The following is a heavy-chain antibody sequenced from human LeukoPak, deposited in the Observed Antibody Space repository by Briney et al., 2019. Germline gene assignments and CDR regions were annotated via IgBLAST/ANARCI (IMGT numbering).Heavy chain of an antibody. D-gene: IGHD3-10*01. J-gene: IGHJ6*04. CDR3: AKGVIRFSGSGYYGMDV. CDR1: GFTFSSHG. CDR2: ISYDGSNK. V-gene: IGHV3-30*18. Sequence: GGSLRLSCAASGFTFSSHGMHWVRQAPGKGLEWVAVISYDGSNKYYADSVKGRFTISRDNSKNTLYLQMNSLRAEDTAVYYCAKGVIRFSGSGYYGMDVWGKGTTVTVSS.